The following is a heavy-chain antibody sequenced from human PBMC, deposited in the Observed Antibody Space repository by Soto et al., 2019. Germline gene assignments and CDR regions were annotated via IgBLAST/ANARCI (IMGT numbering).Heavy chain of an antibody. D-gene: IGHD2-21*02. V-gene: IGHV1-2*04. Sequence: QVQLVQSGPEVKKPGASVKVSCKASGYTFTGYYMHWVRQAPGQGLEWMGWINPNSGGTNYAQNFQGWVTMTRDTSISTVYMELTRLRSDDTAVYYCATEGRGGCGGDCYLDYWGQGTLVTVSS. CDR3: ATEGRGGCGGDCYLDY. J-gene: IGHJ4*02. CDR1: GYTFTGYY. CDR2: INPNSGGT.